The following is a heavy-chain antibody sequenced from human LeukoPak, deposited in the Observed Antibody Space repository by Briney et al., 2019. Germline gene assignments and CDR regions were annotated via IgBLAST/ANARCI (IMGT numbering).Heavy chain of an antibody. CDR1: GYTFTGYY. D-gene: IGHD3-10*01. V-gene: IGHV1-2*02. CDR3: ARDPMAMVRGVIWDWFDP. Sequence: ASVKVSCKDSGYTFTGYYMHWVGQAPGQGLEWMGWINPNSGGTNYAQKFQGRVTMTRDTSISTAYMELSRLRSDDTAVYYCARDPMAMVRGVIWDWFDPWGQGTLVTVSS. CDR2: INPNSGGT. J-gene: IGHJ5*02.